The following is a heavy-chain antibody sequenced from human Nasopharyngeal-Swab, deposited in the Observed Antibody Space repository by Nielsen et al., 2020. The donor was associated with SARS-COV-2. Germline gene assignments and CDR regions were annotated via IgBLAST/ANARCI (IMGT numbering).Heavy chain of an antibody. CDR2: IYYSGST. CDR3: ARMSIAAAGTGSY. V-gene: IGHV4-39*01. J-gene: IGHJ4*02. D-gene: IGHD6-13*01. Sequence: SETLSLTCTVSGGSISSSSYYWGWIRQPPGKGLEWIGSIYYSGSTYYNPSLKSRVTISVDTSKNQFSLKLGSVTAADTAVYYCARMSIAAAGTGSYWGQGTLVTVSS. CDR1: GGSISSSSYY.